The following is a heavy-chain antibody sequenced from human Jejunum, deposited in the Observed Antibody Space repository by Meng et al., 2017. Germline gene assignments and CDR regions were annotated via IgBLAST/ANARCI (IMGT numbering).Heavy chain of an antibody. V-gene: IGHV4-59*01. CDR3: ARYSCPGGVCYHFEN. J-gene: IGHJ4*02. CDR1: SGSINNNF. D-gene: IGHD2-8*02. Sequence: SETLSLTCTVSSGSINNNFWSWIRQPPGKGLEWIGFIHSSGLTKFNRSLESRVTFSVDTSKNQFSLTLNSVTAADTALYYCARYSCPGGVCYHFENWGQGILVTVSS. CDR2: IHSSGLT.